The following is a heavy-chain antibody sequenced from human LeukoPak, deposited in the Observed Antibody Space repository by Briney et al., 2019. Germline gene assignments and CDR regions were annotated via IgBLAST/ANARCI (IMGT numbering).Heavy chain of an antibody. J-gene: IGHJ6*03. V-gene: IGHV4-59*11. Sequence: SETLSLTCTVSGGSISSHYWSWIRQPPGKGLGWIGYIYYSGSTNYNPSLKSRVTISVDTSKNQFSLKLSSVTAADTAVYYCARDRKYSSSSGYYYYYMDVWGKGTTVTVSS. CDR2: IYYSGST. D-gene: IGHD6-6*01. CDR3: ARDRKYSSSSGYYYYYMDV. CDR1: GGSISSHY.